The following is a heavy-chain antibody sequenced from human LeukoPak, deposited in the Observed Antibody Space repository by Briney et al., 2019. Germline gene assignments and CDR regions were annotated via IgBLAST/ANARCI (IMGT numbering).Heavy chain of an antibody. CDR2: ISGSGGSA. J-gene: IGHJ4*02. Sequence: GGSLRLSCAASGFTFSSYAMSWVRQAPGKGLEWVSAISGSGGSAYYADSVKGRFTISRDNSKNTLYLQMNSLRAEDTAVYYCAKTRGFGELLMFDYWGQGTLVTVSS. CDR3: AKTRGFGELLMFDY. D-gene: IGHD3-10*01. CDR1: GFTFSSYA. V-gene: IGHV3-23*01.